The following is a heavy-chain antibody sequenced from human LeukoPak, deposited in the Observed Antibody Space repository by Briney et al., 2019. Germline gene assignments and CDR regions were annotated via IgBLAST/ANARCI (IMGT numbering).Heavy chain of an antibody. V-gene: IGHV1-2*02. D-gene: IGHD4-23*01. CDR2: INPNSGGT. Sequence: GASVKVSCKASGYTFTGYYMHWVRQAPGQGLEWMGWINPNSGGTNYAQKFQGRVTMTRDTSISTAYMELSRLRSDDTAVYYCARPSFFPRWLFPNPNDCSAPWAQETRVTVSS. J-gene: IGHJ5*02. CDR1: GYTFTGYY. CDR3: ARPSFFPRWLFPNPNDCSAP.